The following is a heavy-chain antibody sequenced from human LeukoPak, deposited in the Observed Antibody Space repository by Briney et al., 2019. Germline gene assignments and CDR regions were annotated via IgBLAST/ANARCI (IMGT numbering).Heavy chain of an antibody. CDR1: GFTFNNYA. J-gene: IGHJ4*02. Sequence: GGSLRLSCTASGFTFNNYAMTWVRQAPGKGLEWVSAITGSGASTNYADSVKGRFTISRDNSKNTIYLQMNSLRAEDTAIYYCAKRSSISSGYFDFWGRGTLVTVSS. V-gene: IGHV3-23*01. CDR2: ITGSGAST. CDR3: AKRSSISSGYFDF. D-gene: IGHD3-22*01.